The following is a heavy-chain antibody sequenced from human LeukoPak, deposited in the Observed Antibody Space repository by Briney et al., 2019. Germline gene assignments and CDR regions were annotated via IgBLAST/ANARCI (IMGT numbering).Heavy chain of an antibody. V-gene: IGHV2-70*11. J-gene: IGHJ6*02. CDR2: IDWDDDK. Sequence: SGPTLVNPTETLTLTCTFSGFSLSTSGMCVSWIRQPPGKALEWLARIDWDDDKYYTTSLKTRLTISKDTSKNQVVLTMTNMDPVDTATYYCARVRLSVAGSTYDYYPMDVWGHGTTVIVAS. CDR1: GFSLSTSGMC. CDR3: ARVRLSVAGSTYDYYPMDV. D-gene: IGHD6-19*01.